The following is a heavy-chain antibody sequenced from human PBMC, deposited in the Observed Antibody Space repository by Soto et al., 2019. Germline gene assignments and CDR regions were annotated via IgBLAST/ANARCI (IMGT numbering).Heavy chain of an antibody. J-gene: IGHJ6*03. D-gene: IGHD3-3*01. CDR3: AKDALLSQYYYYYMDV. CDR1: GFTFSSYA. CDR2: ISGSGGNT. Sequence: PGGSLRLSCAASGFTFSSYAMSWVRQAPGKGLEWVSAISGSGGNTYYADSVKGRFTISRDNSKNTLYLQMNSLRAEDTAVYYCAKDALLSQYYYYYMDVWGKGTTVTVSS. V-gene: IGHV3-23*01.